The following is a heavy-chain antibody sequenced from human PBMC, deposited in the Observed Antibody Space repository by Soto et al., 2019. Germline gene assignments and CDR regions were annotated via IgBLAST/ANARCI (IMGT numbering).Heavy chain of an antibody. CDR3: ARSFPVVFSGAACYQDY. V-gene: IGHV4-59*01. CDR2: FYDSGST. Sequence: SETLSLTCTVSGDSIGSFYWTWIRQPPGKGLEWIGYFYDSGSTHYNPSLKSRVTMPEDTSKNQFSLKLSSVTAADTAVYYCARSFPVVFSGAACYQDYWRQGTLVTVSS. CDR1: GDSIGSFY. D-gene: IGHD2-15*01. J-gene: IGHJ4*02.